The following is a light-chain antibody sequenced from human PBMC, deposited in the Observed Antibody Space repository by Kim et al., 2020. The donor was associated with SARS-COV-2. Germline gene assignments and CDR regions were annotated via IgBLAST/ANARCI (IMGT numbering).Light chain of an antibody. Sequence: SASVGDRITITCRASQSIGTKLNWYQQKPGKAPKILIYFASSLQGGVPSRFSGSGSGTDFTLTISSLQPEDFATYYCQQNVKIPYSFGQGTKLEI. J-gene: IGKJ2*03. CDR1: QSIGTK. CDR2: FAS. V-gene: IGKV1-39*01. CDR3: QQNVKIPYS.